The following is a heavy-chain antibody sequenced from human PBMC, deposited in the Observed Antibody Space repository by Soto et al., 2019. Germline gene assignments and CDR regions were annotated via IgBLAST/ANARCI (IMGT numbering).Heavy chain of an antibody. CDR3: ARASDVDTAMVPYYGMDV. CDR2: IIPIFGTA. J-gene: IGHJ6*02. CDR1: GGTFSSYD. V-gene: IGHV1-69*01. D-gene: IGHD5-18*01. Sequence: QVQLVQSGAEVKKPGSSVKVSCKASGGTFSSYDISWVRQAPGQGLAWLGGIIPIFGTANYAQKFQGRVTITADESTSTAYMELSSRRSEETAVYYCARASDVDTAMVPYYGMDVWGQGTTVTVSS.